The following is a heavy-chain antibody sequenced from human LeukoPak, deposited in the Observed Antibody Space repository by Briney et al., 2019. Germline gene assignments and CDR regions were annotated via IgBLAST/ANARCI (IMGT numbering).Heavy chain of an antibody. V-gene: IGHV3-23*01. CDR3: AKDLRIWAVVVYRTGPADY. D-gene: IGHD3-22*01. CDR1: GSTFSSDA. Sequence: GGSLRLSCAASGSTFSSDAMSWVRQAPGKGLEWVSAISGSGGSTYYADSMKGRFTTSRENSKNTLYLQMNSLRAEDTAVYYCAKDLRIWAVVVYRTGPADYWGQGTLVTVSS. CDR2: ISGSGGST. J-gene: IGHJ4*02.